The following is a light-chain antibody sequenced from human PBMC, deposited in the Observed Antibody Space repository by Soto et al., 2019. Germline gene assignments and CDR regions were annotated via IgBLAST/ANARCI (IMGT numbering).Light chain of an antibody. Sequence: EIVMTQSPATLSVSPGERATLSCRASQSVSSNLAWYQQKPGQAPRLLIYGASTRATGIPARFSGSGSGTEFTPTLTRPPSEPFAVYYCQQYPWTFGQGTKVDI. J-gene: IGKJ1*01. CDR3: QQYPWT. CDR2: GAS. V-gene: IGKV3-15*01. CDR1: QSVSSN.